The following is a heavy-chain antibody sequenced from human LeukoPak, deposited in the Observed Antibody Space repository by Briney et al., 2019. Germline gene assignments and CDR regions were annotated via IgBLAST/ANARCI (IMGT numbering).Heavy chain of an antibody. V-gene: IGHV4-59*01. CDR3: ARERLPSRYNGLDV. J-gene: IGHJ6*02. Sequence: PSETLSLTCTVSGGSISGYYWSWIRQPPGKGLEWIGFISNTGSTNYNPSLKSRVTISVDTSKNHFSLKLTSVTAADTAVYFCARERLPSRYNGLDVWGQGTTVTVSS. CDR2: ISNTGST. D-gene: IGHD2-2*01. CDR1: GGSISGYY.